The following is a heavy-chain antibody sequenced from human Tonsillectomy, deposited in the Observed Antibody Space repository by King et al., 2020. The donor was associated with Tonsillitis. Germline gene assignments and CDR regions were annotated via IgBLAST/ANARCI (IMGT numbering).Heavy chain of an antibody. CDR3: ARDYGVAGDY. D-gene: IGHD6-19*01. V-gene: IGHV1-8*01. Sequence: GQLVQSGAEVAKPGASVKVSCKASGYTFTSHDINWVRQAPGHGLEWMGWVTPSNGNTVYAQKFQGRVTMNRNTSTSTVYMEVNSLTSEDTAVYYCARDYGVAGDYWGQGTHVTVSA. CDR1: GYTFTSHD. CDR2: VTPSNGNT. J-gene: IGHJ4*02.